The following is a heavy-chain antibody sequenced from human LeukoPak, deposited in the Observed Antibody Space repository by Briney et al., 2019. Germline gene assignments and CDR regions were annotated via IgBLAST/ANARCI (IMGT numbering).Heavy chain of an antibody. Sequence: ASVKVSCKASGGTFSSYAISWVRQAPGQGLEWMGWISAYNGNTNYAQKLQGRVTMTTDTSTSTAYVELRSLRSDDTAVYYCARGESDDYYYYYGMDVWGQGTTVTVSS. J-gene: IGHJ6*02. CDR2: ISAYNGNT. CDR3: ARGESDDYYYYYGMDV. D-gene: IGHD3-10*01. V-gene: IGHV1-18*01. CDR1: GGTFSSYA.